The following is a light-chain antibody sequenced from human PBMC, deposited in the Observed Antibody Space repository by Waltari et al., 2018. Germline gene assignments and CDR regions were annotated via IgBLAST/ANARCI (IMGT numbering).Light chain of an antibody. CDR3: GTWDSSLSGAV. V-gene: IGLV1-51*02. CDR2: ENS. CDR1: NSNIGNNY. J-gene: IGLJ7*01. Sequence: QSVLTQPPSVSAAPGQRVTISCSGGNSNIGNNYVSWYRQFPGTAPKLLIYENSERPSGIPGLFSGSKSGTSATLDSTGLQAGDEADDYCGTWDSSLSGAVFGGGTHLTVL.